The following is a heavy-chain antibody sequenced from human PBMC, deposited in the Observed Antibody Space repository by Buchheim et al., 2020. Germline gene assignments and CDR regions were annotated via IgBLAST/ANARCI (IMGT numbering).Heavy chain of an antibody. CDR3: ARAFGSGSYRPGYYYYYGMDV. Sequence: QVQLQESGPGLVKPSETLSLTCTVSGGSISSYYWSWIRQPPGKGLEWIGYIYYSGSTNYHPSLKSRVTISVETSKNQFFLKLSSVTAADTAVYYCARAFGSGSYRPGYYYYYGMDVWGQGTT. D-gene: IGHD3-10*01. J-gene: IGHJ6*01. V-gene: IGHV4-59*01. CDR1: GGSISSYY. CDR2: IYYSGST.